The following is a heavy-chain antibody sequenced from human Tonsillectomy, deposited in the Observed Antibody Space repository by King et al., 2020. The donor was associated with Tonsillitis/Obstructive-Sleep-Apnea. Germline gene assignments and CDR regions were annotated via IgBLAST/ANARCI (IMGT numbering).Heavy chain of an antibody. J-gene: IGHJ2*01. CDR3: ARDTPLRYFDL. CDR1: GFTFSSYD. CDR2: IGPAGAP. Sequence: VQLVESGGGLVQPGGSLRLSCAASGFTFSSYDMNWVRQAPGKGLEWVSAIGPAGAPYYPGSVKGRFTTSRENAKNSLYLQMNSLRAGDTAVYYCARDTPLRYFDLWGRGTLVTVSS. V-gene: IGHV3-13*05.